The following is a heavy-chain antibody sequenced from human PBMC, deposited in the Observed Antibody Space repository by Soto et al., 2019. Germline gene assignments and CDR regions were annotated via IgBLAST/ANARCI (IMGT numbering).Heavy chain of an antibody. CDR3: AKDSSIAVRYNWIDP. D-gene: IGHD6-6*01. CDR2: ISGSGGST. J-gene: IGHJ5*02. Sequence: GGSLRLSCAASGFTFSSYAMSWVRQAPGKGLEWVSAISGSGGSTYYADSVKGRFTISRDNAKNTLYLQMNSLRAEDTAVYYCAKDSSIAVRYNWIDPSGQGTLVTVSS. CDR1: GFTFSSYA. V-gene: IGHV3-23*01.